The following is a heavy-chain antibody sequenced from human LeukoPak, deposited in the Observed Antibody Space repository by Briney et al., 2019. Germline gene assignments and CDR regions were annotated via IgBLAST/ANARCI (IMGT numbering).Heavy chain of an antibody. J-gene: IGHJ4*02. Sequence: GGSLRLSCAASGFTFSTYSMNWVRQAPGKGTEWVSYISSGSSSISYADSVKGRFTISRDNAKNSLYLQMNSLRDEDTAVYYCARVRWASYYFEYWGQGTLVTVSS. D-gene: IGHD4-23*01. CDR3: ARVRWASYYFEY. V-gene: IGHV3-48*02. CDR2: ISSGSSSI. CDR1: GFTFSTYS.